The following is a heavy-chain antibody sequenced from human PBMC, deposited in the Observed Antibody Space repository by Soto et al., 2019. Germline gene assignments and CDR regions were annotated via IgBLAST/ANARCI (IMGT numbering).Heavy chain of an antibody. D-gene: IGHD1-26*01. V-gene: IGHV3-30*18. Sequence: GGSLRLSCAASGLTFSSYGMHWVRQAPGKGLEWVALISYDGSKKYYADSVKGRFTISRDNSKNTVYLQMDSLRPEDTAVYHCAKVGGSYYYFDYWGHGTLVTVSS. J-gene: IGHJ4*01. CDR1: GLTFSSYG. CDR3: AKVGGSYYYFDY. CDR2: ISYDGSKK.